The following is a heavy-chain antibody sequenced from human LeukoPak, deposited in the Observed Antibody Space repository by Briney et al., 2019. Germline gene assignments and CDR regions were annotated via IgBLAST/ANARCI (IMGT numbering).Heavy chain of an antibody. J-gene: IGHJ6*02. V-gene: IGHV3-23*01. Sequence: GGSLRLSCAASGFTFSSYAMSWVRQAPGKGLEWVSAISGSGGSTYYADSVKGRFTISRDNAKNSLYLQMNSLRAEDTAVYYCARAWGYCSSTSCYGDYYYYGMDVWGQGTTVTVSS. CDR1: GFTFSSYA. D-gene: IGHD2-2*01. CDR3: ARAWGYCSSTSCYGDYYYYGMDV. CDR2: ISGSGGST.